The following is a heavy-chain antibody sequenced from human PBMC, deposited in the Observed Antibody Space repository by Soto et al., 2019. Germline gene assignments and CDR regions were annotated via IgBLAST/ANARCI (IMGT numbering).Heavy chain of an antibody. D-gene: IGHD1-1*01. CDR1: GYAFTTYG. CDR3: ARGRYGDY. CDR2: ISAHKGNT. V-gene: IGHV1-18*01. J-gene: IGHJ4*02. Sequence: QVHLVQSGAEVKKPGASVKVSCKGSGYAFTTYGITWVRQAPGQGLEWMGWISAHKGNTNYAQKLQGRFTVTRDTSTSTAYMELRSLRSDDTAVYYCARGRYGDYWGQGALVTVSS.